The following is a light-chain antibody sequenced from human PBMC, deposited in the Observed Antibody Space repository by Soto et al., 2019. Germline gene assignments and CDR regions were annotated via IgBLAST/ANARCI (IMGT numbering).Light chain of an antibody. V-gene: IGKV1-5*03. CDR2: KAS. CDR3: QLYDSYPLS. CDR1: QSISSW. J-gene: IGKJ4*01. Sequence: DIQMTQSPSTLSASVGDRVTVTCRASQSISSWLAWYQQKPGKAPKLLIYKASSLESGVPSRFSGSGSGTEFTLTISSLQPDFFATYYCQLYDSYPLSFGGGTKVDIK.